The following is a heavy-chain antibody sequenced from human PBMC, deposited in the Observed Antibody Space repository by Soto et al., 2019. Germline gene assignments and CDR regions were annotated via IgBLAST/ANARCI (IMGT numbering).Heavy chain of an antibody. CDR3: ARPRIAVAGTYYFDY. V-gene: IGHV5-51*01. Sequence: GESLKISCKGSGYSFTSYWIGWVRQMPGKGLEWMGIIYPGDSDTRYSPSFQGQVTISADKSISTAYLQWSSLKASDTAMYYCARPRIAVAGTYYFDYWDQGTLVTVS. CDR1: GYSFTSYW. J-gene: IGHJ4*02. CDR2: IYPGDSDT. D-gene: IGHD6-19*01.